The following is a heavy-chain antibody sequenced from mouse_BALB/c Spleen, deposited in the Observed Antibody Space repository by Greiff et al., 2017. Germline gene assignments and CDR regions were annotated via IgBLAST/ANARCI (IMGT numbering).Heavy chain of an antibody. CDR3: ARVYDYGYAMDY. Sequence: VQGVESGGGLVKPGGSLKLSCAASGFTFSSYAMSWVRQSPEKRLEWVAEISSGGSYTYYPDTVTGRFTISRDNAKNTLYLEMSSLRSEDTAMYYCARVYDYGYAMDYWGQGTSVTVSS. CDR1: GFTFSSYA. J-gene: IGHJ4*01. CDR2: ISSGGSYT. V-gene: IGHV5-9-4*01. D-gene: IGHD2-4*01.